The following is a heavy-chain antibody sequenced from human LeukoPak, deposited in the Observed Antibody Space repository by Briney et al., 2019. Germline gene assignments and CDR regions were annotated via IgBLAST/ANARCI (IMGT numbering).Heavy chain of an antibody. Sequence: PGGSLRLSCAASGFTFISYAMHWVRQAPGKGLEWVAVISYDGSNKYYADSVKGRFTISRDNSKNTLYLQMNSLRAEDTAVYYCARDGYGNNYMDVWGKGTTVTVSS. CDR1: GFTFISYA. D-gene: IGHD1/OR15-1a*01. J-gene: IGHJ6*03. V-gene: IGHV3-30*04. CDR3: ARDGYGNNYMDV. CDR2: ISYDGSNK.